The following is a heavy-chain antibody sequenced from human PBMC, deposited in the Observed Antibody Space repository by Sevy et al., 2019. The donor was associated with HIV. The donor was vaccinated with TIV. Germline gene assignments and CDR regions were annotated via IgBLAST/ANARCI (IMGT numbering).Heavy chain of an antibody. CDR1: GGSITSLY. D-gene: IGHD1-26*01. J-gene: IGHJ4*02. CDR3: AGENAWGRGYS. CDR2: IYYNGHI. Sequence: SETLSLTYTVSGGSITSLYWNWIRQPPGKGLEWIANIYYNGHINYNPSLKSRVTLSLDTSKNLFSLGLSSVAAADTAMYYCAGENAWGRGYSWGQGTLVTVSS. V-gene: IGHV4-59*08.